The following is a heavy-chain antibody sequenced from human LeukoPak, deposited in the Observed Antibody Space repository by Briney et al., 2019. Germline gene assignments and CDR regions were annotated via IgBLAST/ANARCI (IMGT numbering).Heavy chain of an antibody. CDR2: IYSGGST. Sequence: GGSLRLSCAASGFTVSSNYMSWVRQAPGKGLEWVSVIYSGGSTYYADSVKGRFTISRDNSKNTLYLQMNSLRAEDTAVYYCARDQGGGDSSGYRHFDYWGQGTLVTVSS. J-gene: IGHJ4*02. D-gene: IGHD3-22*01. CDR3: ARDQGGGDSSGYRHFDY. CDR1: GFTVSSNY. V-gene: IGHV3-53*01.